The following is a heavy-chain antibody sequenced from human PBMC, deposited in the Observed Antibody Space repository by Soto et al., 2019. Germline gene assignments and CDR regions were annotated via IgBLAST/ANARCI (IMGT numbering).Heavy chain of an antibody. J-gene: IGHJ4*02. CDR2: INPNSGGT. CDR1: GYTFTGYY. V-gene: IGHV1-2*04. Sequence: ASVKVSCKASGYTFTGYYMHWVRQAPGQGLEWMGRINPNSGGTNYAQKFQGWVTMTRDTSISTAYMELSRLRSDDTAVYYCARSPLRFLEWLLPDYWGQGTLVTVSS. D-gene: IGHD3-3*01. CDR3: ARSPLRFLEWLLPDY.